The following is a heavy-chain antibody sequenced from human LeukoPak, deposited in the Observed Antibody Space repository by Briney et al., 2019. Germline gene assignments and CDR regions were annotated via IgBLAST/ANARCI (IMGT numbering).Heavy chain of an antibody. D-gene: IGHD3-3*01. CDR2: IYHSGST. V-gene: IGHV4-38-2*02. CDR1: GYSISSGYY. J-gene: IGHJ6*03. CDR3: ARAKVPSFLEWSPFMDV. Sequence: ASETLSLTCTVSGYSISSGYYWGWIRQPPGKGLEWIGSIYHSGSTYYNPSLKSRVTISVDTSKNQFSLKLSSVTAADTAVYYCARAKVPSFLEWSPFMDVWGKGTTVTVSS.